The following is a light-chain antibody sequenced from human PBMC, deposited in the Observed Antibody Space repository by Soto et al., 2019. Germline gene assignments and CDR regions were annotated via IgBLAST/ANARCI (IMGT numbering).Light chain of an antibody. J-gene: IGKJ1*01. CDR3: QQYGGSPRT. V-gene: IGKV3-20*01. Sequence: EIVLTQSPGTLSLSPGEGATLSCRASQSVSSSLAWYQQKRGQAPRLLIHGASSRATGIPDRFSGSGSGTDFNLTISRLEPEDFAVYYCQQYGGSPRTFGQGTKVEVK. CDR2: GAS. CDR1: QSVSSS.